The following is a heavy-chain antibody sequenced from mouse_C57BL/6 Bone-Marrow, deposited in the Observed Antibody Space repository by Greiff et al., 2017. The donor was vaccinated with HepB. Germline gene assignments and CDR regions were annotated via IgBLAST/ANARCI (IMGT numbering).Heavy chain of an antibody. D-gene: IGHD2-12*01. V-gene: IGHV1-26*01. Sequence: EVQLQQSGPELVKPGASVKISCKASGYTFNDYYMNWVKQSHGKSLEWIGDINPNNGGTSYNQKFKGKATLTVDKSSNTAYMELRSLTSEDSAVYYCALDYSNDDAMDYWGQGTSVTGSS. CDR2: INPNNGGT. CDR1: GYTFNDYY. CDR3: ALDYSNDDAMDY. J-gene: IGHJ4*01.